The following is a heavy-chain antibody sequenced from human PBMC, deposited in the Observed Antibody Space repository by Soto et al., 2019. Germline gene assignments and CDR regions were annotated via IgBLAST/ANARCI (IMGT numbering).Heavy chain of an antibody. CDR1: GFSLSTSGVG. D-gene: IGHD6-13*01. CDR2: IYWNDDK. J-gene: IGHJ4*02. V-gene: IGHV2-5*01. CDR3: AHRFAAAGKVVEFDY. Sequence: SGPTLVKPTQTLTLTCTFSGFSLSTSGVGVGWIRQPPGKALEWLALIYWNDDKRYSPSLKSRLTITKDTSKNQVVLTMTNMDPVDTATYYCAHRFAAAGKVVEFDYWGQGTLVTVSS.